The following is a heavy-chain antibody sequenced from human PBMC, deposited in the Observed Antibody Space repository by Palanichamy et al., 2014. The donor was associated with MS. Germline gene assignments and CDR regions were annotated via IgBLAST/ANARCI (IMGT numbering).Heavy chain of an antibody. J-gene: IGHJ4*02. CDR1: GFTVGTTS. Sequence: EVQVMESGGGLIQPGGSLRLSCAASGFTVGTTSMNWVRQVPGKGLEWVSVIYSGGSTYYADSVKGRFTISRDNSKNTLYLEMNSLRAEDTAVYYCVREVTGRFDSWGRGTPVTVSS. D-gene: IGHD7-27*01. CDR2: IYSGGST. CDR3: VREVTGRFDS. V-gene: IGHV3-53*01.